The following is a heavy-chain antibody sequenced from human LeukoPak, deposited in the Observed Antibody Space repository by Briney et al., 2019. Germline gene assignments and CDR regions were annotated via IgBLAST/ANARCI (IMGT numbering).Heavy chain of an antibody. CDR2: LNSAGSST. V-gene: IGHV3-74*01. CDR1: GYTFSSYW. Sequence: PGGSLRLSCAASGYTFSSYWLHCVTEAPGKGLVWVSRLNSAGSSTLYADSVKQPFAFSRDNAKNTLYLQMSSLRAEDTAVYYGARVIDYEGYFDYWGQGTLVTVSS. J-gene: IGHJ4*02. CDR3: ARVIDYEGYFDY. D-gene: IGHD4/OR15-4a*01.